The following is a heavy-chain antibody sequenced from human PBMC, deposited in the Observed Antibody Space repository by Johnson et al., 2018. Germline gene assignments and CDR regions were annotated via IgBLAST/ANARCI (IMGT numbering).Heavy chain of an antibody. CDR2: VYYTGST. Sequence: QVQLQESGPGVVKPSETLSLTCTVSGDSISSYYWSWIRQPPGKGLEWLGSVYYTGSTKYNPSLKSRVTISVDTSKNQFSLRRSSVTAADTALYYCARGVSSGYSAAFDLWGQGTMVTVSS. CDR3: ARGVSSGYSAAFDL. D-gene: IGHD3-22*01. J-gene: IGHJ3*01. V-gene: IGHV4-59*01. CDR1: GDSISSYY.